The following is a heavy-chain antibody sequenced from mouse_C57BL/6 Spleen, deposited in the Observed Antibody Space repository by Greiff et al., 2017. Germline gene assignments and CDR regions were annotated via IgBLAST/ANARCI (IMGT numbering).Heavy chain of an antibody. D-gene: IGHD4-1*01. CDR2: IYPGSGST. Sequence: QVQLQQPGAELVKPGASVKLSCKASGYTFTSYWITWVKQRPGQGLEWIGDIYPGSGSTNYNEKFKSKATLTVDTSSSTASMQLSSLTSEDSAVYDCERAASNCWYCDYWGQRTTLTVSS. CDR3: ERAASNCWYCDY. V-gene: IGHV1-55*01. CDR1: GYTFTSYW. J-gene: IGHJ2*01.